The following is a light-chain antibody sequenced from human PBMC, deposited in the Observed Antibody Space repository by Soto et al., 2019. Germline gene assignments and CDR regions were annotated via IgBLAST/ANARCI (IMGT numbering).Light chain of an antibody. CDR1: SSDVGGYNY. CDR3: SSYTSSSTLNYV. V-gene: IGLV2-14*01. J-gene: IGLJ1*01. CDR2: DVS. Sequence: QSVLAQPASVSGSPGQSITISCTGTSSDVGGYNYVPWYQQHPGKAPKLMIYDVSNRPSGVSNRFSGSKSGNTASLTISGLQAEDEADYYCSSYTSSSTLNYVFGTGTQLTVL.